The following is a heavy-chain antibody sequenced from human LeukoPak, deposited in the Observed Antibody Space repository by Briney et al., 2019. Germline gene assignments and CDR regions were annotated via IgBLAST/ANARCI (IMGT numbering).Heavy chain of an antibody. CDR1: GYTFTNYG. V-gene: IGHV1-18*01. CDR2: ISAYSGNT. CDR3: GRDRLSEYSGSGRNWYFDL. D-gene: IGHD3-10*01. J-gene: IGHJ2*01. Sequence: ASVKVSCKASGYTFTNYGISWVRQAPGQGLEWMGWISAYSGNTNYAQKLQDRVTMTTDTSTSTVYMELRSLRSDDTAVYYCGRDRLSEYSGSGRNWYFDLWGRGTLVTVSS.